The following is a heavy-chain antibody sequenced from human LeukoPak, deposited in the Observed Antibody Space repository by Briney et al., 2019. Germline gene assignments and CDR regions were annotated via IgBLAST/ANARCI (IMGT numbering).Heavy chain of an antibody. J-gene: IGHJ4*02. D-gene: IGHD6-13*01. CDR1: GFTFSSYI. CDR2: ISSSNSFI. Sequence: PGGSLRLSCAASGFTFSSYIMNWVRQAPGKGLDWVSSISSSNSFIYYADSVKGRFTISRDNSDNTLYLQMNSLRAEDTAVYYCARDPYSSSWRFYFDYWGQGTLVTVSS. V-gene: IGHV3-21*01. CDR3: ARDPYSSSWRFYFDY.